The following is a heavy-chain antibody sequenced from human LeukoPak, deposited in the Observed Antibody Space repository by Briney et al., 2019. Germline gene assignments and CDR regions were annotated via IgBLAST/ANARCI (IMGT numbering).Heavy chain of an antibody. J-gene: IGHJ4*02. Sequence: PSETLSLTCTVSGGSISSYYWSWTRQPPGKGLEWIGYIYYSGSTNYNPSLKSRVTISVDTSKNQFSLKLSSVTAADTAVYYCARHRRWLEYFDYWGQGTLVTVSS. V-gene: IGHV4-59*08. CDR1: GGSISSYY. CDR2: IYYSGST. CDR3: ARHRRWLEYFDY. D-gene: IGHD6-19*01.